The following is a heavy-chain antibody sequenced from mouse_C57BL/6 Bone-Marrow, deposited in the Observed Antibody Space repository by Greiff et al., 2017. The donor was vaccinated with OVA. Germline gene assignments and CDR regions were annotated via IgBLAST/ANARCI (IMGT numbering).Heavy chain of an antibody. CDR1: GYTFTSYW. CDR2: INPSNGGT. J-gene: IGHJ2*01. Sequence: QVQLQQPGTELVKPGASVKLSCKASGYTFTSYWMHWVKQRPGQGLEWIGNINPSNGGTNYNEKFKSKATLTVDKSSSTAYMQLRSLTSEDSAVDSSASGPGLLYFDYWGQGTTLTVSS. V-gene: IGHV1-53*01. D-gene: IGHD3-3*01. CDR3: ASGPGLLYFDY.